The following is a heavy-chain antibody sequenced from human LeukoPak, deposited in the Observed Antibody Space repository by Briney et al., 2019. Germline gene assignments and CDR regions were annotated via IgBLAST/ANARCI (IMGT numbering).Heavy chain of an antibody. J-gene: IGHJ5*02. CDR3: ARTEENWFDP. CDR1: GGSISSSSYY. Sequence: SETLSLTCTVSGGSISSSSYYWGWIRQPPGKGLEWIGSIYYSGSTYYNPSLKSRVTISVDTSKNQFSLILNSVTAADTAVYYCARTEENWFDPWGQGTLVTVSS. V-gene: IGHV4-39*01. CDR2: IYYSGST.